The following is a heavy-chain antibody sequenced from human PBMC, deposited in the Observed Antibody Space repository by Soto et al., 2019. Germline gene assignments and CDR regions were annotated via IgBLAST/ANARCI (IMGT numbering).Heavy chain of an antibody. D-gene: IGHD2-15*01. CDR2: IYYSGST. CDR1: GGSISSYY. V-gene: IGHV4-59*08. CDR3: ARRWGRSFDY. J-gene: IGHJ4*02. Sequence: QVQLQESGPGLVKPSETLSLTCTVSGGSISSYYWSWIRQPPGKGLDWIGYIYYSGSTNYHPSLKSRVTISVDTSKNKFSLNLSSVTAADTAVYYCARRWGRSFDYWGQGTMVTVSS.